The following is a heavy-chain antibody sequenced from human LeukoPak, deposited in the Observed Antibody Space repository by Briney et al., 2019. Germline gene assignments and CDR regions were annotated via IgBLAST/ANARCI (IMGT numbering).Heavy chain of an antibody. CDR1: GFTFSSYS. J-gene: IGHJ4*02. D-gene: IGHD3-22*01. CDR3: ARDSSGSYYFDY. CDR2: ISSSSSYI. V-gene: IGHV3-21*01. Sequence: PGGSLRLSCAASGFTFSSYSMNWVRQAPGKGLEWVSSISSSSSYIYYADSVKGRFTISRDNAKNSLYLQMNSLRAEDTAVYYCARDSSGSYYFDYRGQGTLVTVSS.